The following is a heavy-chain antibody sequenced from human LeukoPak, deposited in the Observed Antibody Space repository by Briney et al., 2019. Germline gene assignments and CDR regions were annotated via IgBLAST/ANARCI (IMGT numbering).Heavy chain of an antibody. CDR2: ISGSGGST. D-gene: IGHD2-15*01. J-gene: IGHJ6*02. CDR3: AKDASRYCSGGSCYSGGMDV. V-gene: IGHV3-23*01. Sequence: GGSLRLSCAASGFTFSSYAMSWVRQAPGKGLEWVSAISGSGGSTYYADSVKGRFTISRDNSKNTLYLQMNSLRAEDTAVHYCAKDASRYCSGGSCYSGGMDVWGQGTTVTVSS. CDR1: GFTFSSYA.